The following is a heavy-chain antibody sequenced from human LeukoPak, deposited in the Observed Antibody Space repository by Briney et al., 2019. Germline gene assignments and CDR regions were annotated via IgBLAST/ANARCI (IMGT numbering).Heavy chain of an antibody. CDR3: ARGGDGSGSFGDY. J-gene: IGHJ4*02. Sequence: ASVKVSCKASGYTFTGYYMHWVRQAPGQGLEWMGWINPNSGGTNYAQKFQGWVTMTRDTSISTAYMELSRLRSGDTAVYYCARGGDGSGSFGDYWGQGTLVTVSS. CDR2: INPNSGGT. CDR1: GYTFTGYY. D-gene: IGHD3-10*01. V-gene: IGHV1-2*04.